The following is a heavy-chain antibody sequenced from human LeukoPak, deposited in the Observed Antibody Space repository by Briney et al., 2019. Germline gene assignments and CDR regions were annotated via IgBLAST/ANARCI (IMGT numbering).Heavy chain of an antibody. CDR1: GYTFTSYG. V-gene: IGHV1-18*01. CDR3: ARGPLSRGFDY. CDR2: ISAHNGNT. D-gene: IGHD6-13*01. Sequence: ASGKVSCKASGYTFTSYGISWVRQAPGQGLEWMGWISAHNGNTNYAQKLQRRVTMTTDTSTSKAYMELRSLRSDDTAVYYCARGPLSRGFDYWGQGALVTVS. J-gene: IGHJ4*02.